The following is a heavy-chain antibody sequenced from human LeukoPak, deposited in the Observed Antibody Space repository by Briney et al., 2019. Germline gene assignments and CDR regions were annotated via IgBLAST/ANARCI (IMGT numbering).Heavy chain of an antibody. V-gene: IGHV1-2*06. CDR2: INPNNSGT. CDR3: ARGVVLPDY. Sequence: ASVKVSCKASGYTFTGYHIHWVRQAPGQGLEWMGRINPNNSGTKYTHKFQGRVTMSRDRTSNTAHMELNGLRSDDTAVYYCARGVVLPDYWGQGTLVIVSS. D-gene: IGHD2-15*01. CDR1: GYTFTGYH. J-gene: IGHJ4*02.